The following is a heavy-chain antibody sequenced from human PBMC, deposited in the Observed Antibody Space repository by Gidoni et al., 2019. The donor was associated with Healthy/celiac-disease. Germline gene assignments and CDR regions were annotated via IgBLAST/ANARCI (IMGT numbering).Heavy chain of an antibody. V-gene: IGHV1-69*01. Sequence: QVQLVQSGAAVKKPGSSVKVSCKASEGTFSSYAISWVRQAPGHGLEWMGGIIPIFGTANYAQKFQGRVTITADESTSTAYMELSSLRSEDTAVYYCASRTGSKVATIPYYFDYWGQGTLVTVSS. CDR3: ASRTGSKVATIPYYFDY. CDR1: EGTFSSYA. J-gene: IGHJ4*02. CDR2: IIPIFGTA. D-gene: IGHD5-12*01.